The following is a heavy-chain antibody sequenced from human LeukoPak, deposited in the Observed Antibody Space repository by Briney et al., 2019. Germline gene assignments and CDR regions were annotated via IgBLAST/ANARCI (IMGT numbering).Heavy chain of an antibody. Sequence: GGSLRLSCAASGFTFRTYWMSWVRQAPGKGLEWVANINQDGSAKYYVDSVKGRFTISRDNAENSLYLQMNSLRAEDTAVYYCARDPSDLDAFDIWGQGTMVTVSS. V-gene: IGHV3-7*01. CDR2: INQDGSAK. CDR3: ARDPSDLDAFDI. CDR1: GFTFRTYW. D-gene: IGHD2-21*02. J-gene: IGHJ3*02.